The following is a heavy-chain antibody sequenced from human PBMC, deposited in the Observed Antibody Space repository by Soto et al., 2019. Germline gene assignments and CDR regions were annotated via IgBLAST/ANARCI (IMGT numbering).Heavy chain of an antibody. CDR3: ARLGWFGELPSYYYYYGMDV. CDR2: IYPGDSDT. J-gene: IGHJ6*02. CDR1: GYSFTSYW. V-gene: IGHV5-51*03. D-gene: IGHD3-10*01. Sequence: EVQLVQSGAEVKKPGESLKISCKGSGYSFTSYWIGWVRQMPGKGLEWMGIIYPGDSDTRYSPSFQGQVTISADKSISTAYLQWSSLKASDTAMYYCARLGWFGELPSYYYYYGMDVWGQGTTVTVSS.